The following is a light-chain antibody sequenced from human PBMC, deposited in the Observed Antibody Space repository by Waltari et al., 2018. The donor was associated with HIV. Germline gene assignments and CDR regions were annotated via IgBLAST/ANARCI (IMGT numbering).Light chain of an antibody. CDR1: TGPVTNYHY. J-gene: IGLJ3*02. Sequence: QAVVTQEPSLTVSPGGTVTLTCDSSTGPVTNYHYPYWFQQKPAQAPRTFIYETSNRQSLAPARFSASLLGGKAALTLSGAQREDEADYYCVLSYDADWVFGGGTKLTVL. CDR3: VLSYDADWV. V-gene: IGLV7-46*01. CDR2: ETS.